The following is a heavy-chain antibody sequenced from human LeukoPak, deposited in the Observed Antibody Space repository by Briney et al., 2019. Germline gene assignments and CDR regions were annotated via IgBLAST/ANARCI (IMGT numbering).Heavy chain of an antibody. CDR1: GGSISSYY. Sequence: SETLSLTCAVSGGSISSYYWSWIWQPPGKGLEWIGYIYYSGSTNYNPSLKSRVTISVDTSKNQFSLKLSSVTAADTAVYYCARHMDYYDSSGYWPHIDYWGQGTLVTVSS. CDR3: ARHMDYYDSSGYWPHIDY. CDR2: IYYSGST. D-gene: IGHD3-22*01. J-gene: IGHJ4*02. V-gene: IGHV4-59*08.